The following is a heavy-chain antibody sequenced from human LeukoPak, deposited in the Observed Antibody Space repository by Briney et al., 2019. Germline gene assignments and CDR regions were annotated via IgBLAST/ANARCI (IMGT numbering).Heavy chain of an antibody. V-gene: IGHV3-74*01. Sequence: GGSLRLSCAASGFTFSTYWMHWVRQAPGKGLVWVSRVSADGSSTTYADSVKGRFTISRDNAKNTLYLQMNSLRAEDTAIYYCARGPISSIPGTWGQGTLVTVSS. D-gene: IGHD2-2*01. CDR2: VSADGSST. J-gene: IGHJ1*01. CDR3: ARGPISSIPGT. CDR1: GFTFSTYW.